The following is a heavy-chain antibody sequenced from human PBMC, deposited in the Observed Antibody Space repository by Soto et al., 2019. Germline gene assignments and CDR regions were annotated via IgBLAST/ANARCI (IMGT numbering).Heavy chain of an antibody. CDR2: TYYRSKWFH. CDR3: ARGNALDV. Sequence: QGQLQQSGPGLVKPSQTLSLTCAISGDSVSSDITSWNWIRQSPSRGLEWLGRTYYRSKWFHDYAVAVKSRITINPDTYKNQLSLEVNSMTPEDTAVYYCARGNALDVWGQWTVVTVSS. CDR1: GDSVSSDITS. D-gene: IGHD3-10*01. V-gene: IGHV6-1*01. J-gene: IGHJ3*01.